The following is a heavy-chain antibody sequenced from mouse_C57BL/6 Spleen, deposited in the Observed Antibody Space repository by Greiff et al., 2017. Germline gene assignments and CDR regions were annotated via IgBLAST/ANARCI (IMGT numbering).Heavy chain of an antibody. J-gene: IGHJ1*03. Sequence: VQLQQPGAELVKPGASVKLSCKASGYTFTSYWMHWVKQRPGQGLEWIGMIHPNSGSTNYNEKFKSKATLTVDKSSSTAYMQLSSLTSEDSAVYYCARRGGRRGYFDVWGTGTTGTVSS. D-gene: IGHD1-1*01. V-gene: IGHV1-64*01. CDR1: GYTFTSYW. CDR2: IHPNSGST. CDR3: ARRGGRRGYFDV.